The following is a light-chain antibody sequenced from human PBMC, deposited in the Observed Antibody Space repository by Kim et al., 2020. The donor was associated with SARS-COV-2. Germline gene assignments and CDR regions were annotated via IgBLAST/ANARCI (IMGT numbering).Light chain of an antibody. CDR2: QDS. J-gene: IGLJ1*01. Sequence: VSPGHTASITCSGDKLGDKYACWYQQKPGQSPVLVIYQDSKRPSGIPERFSGSNSGNTATLTISGTQAMDETDYYCQAWDSSTYVFGTGTKVTVL. CDR1: KLGDKY. V-gene: IGLV3-1*01. CDR3: QAWDSSTYV.